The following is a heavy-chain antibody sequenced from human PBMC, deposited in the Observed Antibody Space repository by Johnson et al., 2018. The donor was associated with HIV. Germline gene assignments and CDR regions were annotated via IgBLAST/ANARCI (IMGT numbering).Heavy chain of an antibody. Sequence: QVQLVESGGGLVPPGGSLRLSCAASGFIFSDYAIHWVRQAPGPGLELVSVVSYYGRNTNSADSVKGRFTISRDNSKNSVFLQMNSLRVDDTAVYYCARESITMIVGPHDALDIWGQGTMVTVSS. CDR2: VSYYGRNT. V-gene: IGHV3-30*03. D-gene: IGHD3-22*01. CDR3: ARESITMIVGPHDALDI. CDR1: GFIFSDYA. J-gene: IGHJ3*02.